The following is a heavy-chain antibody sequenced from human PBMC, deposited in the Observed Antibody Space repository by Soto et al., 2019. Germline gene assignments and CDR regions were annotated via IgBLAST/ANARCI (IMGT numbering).Heavy chain of an antibody. CDR1: GFTFSSYA. CDR3: AKDGMIDSSSSDYYYHYYYMDV. D-gene: IGHD6-6*01. Sequence: EVQLLESGGGLVQPGGSLRLSCAASGFTFSSYAMSWVRQAPGKGLEWVSAISGSGGSTYYADSVKGRFTISRDNSKNTLYLQMNSLRAEDTAVYYCAKDGMIDSSSSDYYYHYYYMDVWGKGTTVTVSS. V-gene: IGHV3-23*01. J-gene: IGHJ6*03. CDR2: ISGSGGST.